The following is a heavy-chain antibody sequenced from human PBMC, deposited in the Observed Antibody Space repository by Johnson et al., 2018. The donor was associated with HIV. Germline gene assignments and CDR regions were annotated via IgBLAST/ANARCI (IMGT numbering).Heavy chain of an antibody. Sequence: QVQLVESGGGVVQPGRSLRLSCAASGFTFSSYAMHWVRQAPGNGLEWVAVISYDGSNKYYADSVKGRFTISRDNSKNTLYLQMNSLRAEEPAVDYCARDPGIVVVTAMTGDAFDIWGQGTMVTVSS. J-gene: IGHJ3*02. CDR1: GFTFSSYA. D-gene: IGHD2-21*02. V-gene: IGHV3-30-3*01. CDR3: ARDPGIVVVTAMTGDAFDI. CDR2: ISYDGSNK.